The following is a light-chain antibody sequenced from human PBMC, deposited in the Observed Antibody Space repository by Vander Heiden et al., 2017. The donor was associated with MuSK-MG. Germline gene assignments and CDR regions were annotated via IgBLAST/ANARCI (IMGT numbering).Light chain of an antibody. Sequence: QSALTQPRSVSGSPGPSVTISCTGTSSGGGGYNYVSWYQQHPGTATKPMIYDVSRRPAGVPDRFSGSKSGNTASLTTSVLPAEDEADYYYCSYAGSYTLVFGGGTKLTVL. V-gene: IGLV2-11*02. J-gene: IGLJ2*01. CDR3: CSYAGSYTLV. CDR1: SSGGGGYNY. CDR2: DVS.